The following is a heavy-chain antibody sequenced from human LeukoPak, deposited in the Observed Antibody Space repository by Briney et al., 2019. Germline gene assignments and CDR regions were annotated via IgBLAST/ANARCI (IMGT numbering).Heavy chain of an antibody. V-gene: IGHV1-18*01. CDR2: ISVYNCNQ. J-gene: IGHJ3*01. CDR1: RYTFATSA. Sequence: APLKVSSKASRYTFATSAISWVRQAPGHRLEWMGWISVYNCNQNYPQKLQGRVTMTTNTAKSTAYMELRSLRSDDTAVYYCARSGFKYCYSTSCVAFDLWGQRTMVTVS. CDR3: ARSGFKYCYSTSCVAFDL. D-gene: IGHD2/OR15-2a*01.